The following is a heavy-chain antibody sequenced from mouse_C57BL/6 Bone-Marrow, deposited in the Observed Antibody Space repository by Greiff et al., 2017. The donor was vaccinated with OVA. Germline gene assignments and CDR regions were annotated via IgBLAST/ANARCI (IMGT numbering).Heavy chain of an antibody. J-gene: IGHJ2*01. Sequence: VQLQQSGAELVRPGASVTLSCKASGYTFTDYEMHWVKQTPVHGLEWIGAIDPGTGSTAYNQKFKGKAILTADKSSSTAYMELRSLTSEDSAVYYCTRPYYGSSYEGYFDYWGQGTTVTVSS. CDR3: TRPYYGSSYEGYFDY. D-gene: IGHD1-1*01. CDR1: GYTFTDYE. V-gene: IGHV1-15*01. CDR2: IDPGTGST.